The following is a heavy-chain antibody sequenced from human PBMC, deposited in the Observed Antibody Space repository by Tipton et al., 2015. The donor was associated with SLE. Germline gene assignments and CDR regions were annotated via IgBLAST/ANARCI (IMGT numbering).Heavy chain of an antibody. Sequence: SLRLSCAASGFTFSDYYMSWIRQAPGKGLEWVSYISSSSSTIYYADSVKGRFTISRDNAKNSLYLQMNSLRAEDTAVYYCAREWELEGDAFDIWGQGTMVTVSS. V-gene: IGHV3-11*04. CDR1: GFTFSDYY. D-gene: IGHD1-26*01. J-gene: IGHJ3*02. CDR2: ISSSSSTI. CDR3: AREWELEGDAFDI.